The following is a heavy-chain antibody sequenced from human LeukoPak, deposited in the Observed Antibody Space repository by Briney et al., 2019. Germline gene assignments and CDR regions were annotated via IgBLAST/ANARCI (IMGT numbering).Heavy chain of an antibody. CDR2: LRYDGSNK. CDR3: AKDRVTGDIRYFDL. V-gene: IGHV3-30*02. J-gene: IGHJ2*01. CDR1: GLTFSNYG. Sequence: VGLLRLSCAASGLTFSNYGMHWVRQAPGKGLGWVAFLRYDGSNKYYADSVKGRFTISRDNSKNTLYLQMNSLRPEDTAVYYCAKDRVTGDIRYFDLWGRGTLVTVSS. D-gene: IGHD7-27*01.